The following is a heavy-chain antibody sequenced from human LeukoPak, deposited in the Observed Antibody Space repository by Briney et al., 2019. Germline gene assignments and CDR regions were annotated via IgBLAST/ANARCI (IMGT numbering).Heavy chain of an antibody. V-gene: IGHV3-23*01. CDR1: EFTFRRYA. CDR3: AKDPSPVIRDHLLHWFDP. CDR2: ISGSGDSS. J-gene: IGHJ5*02. Sequence: PGGSLLLSCAASEFTFRRYAMGWVRQAPGKGLEWVSTISGSGDSSYYTDSAKGRFTISRDKSKKTLYLQIDSLRAEDTAVYYCAKDPSPVIRDHLLHWFDPWGQGTLVTVSS. D-gene: IGHD2/OR15-2a*01.